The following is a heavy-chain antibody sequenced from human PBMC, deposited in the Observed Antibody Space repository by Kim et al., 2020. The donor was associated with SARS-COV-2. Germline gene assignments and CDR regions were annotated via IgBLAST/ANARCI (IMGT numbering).Heavy chain of an antibody. CDR3: ARDGGTDAFDI. J-gene: IGHJ3*02. V-gene: IGHV7-4-1*02. D-gene: IGHD3-16*01. CDR2: P. Sequence: PTYAQGFPGRFVFSVDTSVSTAYLQISSLKAEDTAVYYCARDGGTDAFDIWGQGTMVTVSS.